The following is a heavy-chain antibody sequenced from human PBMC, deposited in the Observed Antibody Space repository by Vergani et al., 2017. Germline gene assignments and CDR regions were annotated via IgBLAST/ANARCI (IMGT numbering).Heavy chain of an antibody. J-gene: IGHJ4*02. CDR2: INAGTGNT. CDR1: GYTFTNYP. V-gene: IGHV1-3*01. CDR3: ARGYGEFEY. Sequence: QVQLVQSGAEVKKPGASVKVSCKASGYTFTNYPMHWVHQAPGQSLEWMGWINAGTGNTKYSQRFQARVTITRDTAASTAYMELGRLRSEDTPGYYCARGYGEFEYWGQGSRVTGSS. D-gene: IGHD4-17*01.